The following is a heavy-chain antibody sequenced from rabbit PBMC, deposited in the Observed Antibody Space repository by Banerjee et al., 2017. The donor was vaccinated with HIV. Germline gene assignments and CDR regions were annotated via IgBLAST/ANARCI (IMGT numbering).Heavy chain of an antibody. V-gene: IGHV1S47*01. Sequence: ELVESGGGLVQPGESLKLSCKASGIDFSSYGISWVRQAPGKGPEWIAYIYPGFGIRNYANSVKGRFTISLDNAQNTVFLQMTSLTAADTATYFCARGLVAGVLDLWGQGTLVTVS. CDR3: ARGLVAGVLDL. CDR1: GIDFSSYG. J-gene: IGHJ4*01. CDR2: IYPGFGIR. D-gene: IGHD3-3*01.